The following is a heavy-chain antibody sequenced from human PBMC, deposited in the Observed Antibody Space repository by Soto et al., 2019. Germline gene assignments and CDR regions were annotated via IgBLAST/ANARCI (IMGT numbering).Heavy chain of an antibody. CDR1: GYTLTELS. CDR3: AKYNYDFWSGYPLPYNWFDP. CDR2: FDPEDGET. V-gene: IGHV1-24*01. D-gene: IGHD3-3*01. J-gene: IGHJ5*02. Sequence: GASVKVSCKVSGYTLTELSMHWVRQAPGKGLEWMGGFDPEDGETIYAQKFQGRVTMTEDTSTDTAYMELGSLRSEDTAVYYCAKYNYDFWSGYPLPYNWFDPWGQGTLVTVSS.